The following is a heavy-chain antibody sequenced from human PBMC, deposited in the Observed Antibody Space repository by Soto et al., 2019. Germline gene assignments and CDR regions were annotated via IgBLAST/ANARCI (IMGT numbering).Heavy chain of an antibody. CDR1: GYTFTSYA. J-gene: IGHJ6*02. Sequence: GASVKVSCKASGYTFTSYAMHWVRQAPGQRLEWMGWINAGNGNTKYSQKFQGRVTITRDTSASTAYMELSSLRSEDTAVYYCARDTHQANYCSGGSCYSSYYYGMDVWGQGTTVTVSS. D-gene: IGHD2-15*01. CDR3: ARDTHQANYCSGGSCYSSYYYGMDV. CDR2: INAGNGNT. V-gene: IGHV1-3*01.